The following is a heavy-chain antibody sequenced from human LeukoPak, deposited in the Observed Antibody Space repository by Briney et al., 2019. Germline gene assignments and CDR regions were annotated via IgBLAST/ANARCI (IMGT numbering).Heavy chain of an antibody. D-gene: IGHD1-26*01. J-gene: IGHJ4*02. CDR2: INPDSGGI. V-gene: IGHV1-2*02. CDR3: ARDSGSFLLDF. Sequence: ASVKVSCKASGYTFTGYYLHWVRQAPGQGLEWMGWINPDSGGINYAQKFQGRVTMTRDTSISTAYMDLSRLRSDDTAVYYCARDSGSFLLDFWGQGILVTVSS. CDR1: GYTFTGYY.